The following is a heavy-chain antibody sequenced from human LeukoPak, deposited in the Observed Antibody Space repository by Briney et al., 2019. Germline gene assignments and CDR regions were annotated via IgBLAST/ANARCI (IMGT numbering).Heavy chain of an antibody. J-gene: IGHJ6*02. CDR3: ARDSHKCSGGSCYHMHKVVSYYYGMDV. D-gene: IGHD2-15*01. Sequence: ASVKVSCKASGGTFSSYAISWVRQAPGQGLEWMGGIIPIFGTANYAQKFQGRVTITADESTSIAYMELSSLRSEDTAVYYCARDSHKCSGGSCYHMHKVVSYYYGMDVWGQETMVTVSS. V-gene: IGHV1-69*13. CDR1: GGTFSSYA. CDR2: IIPIFGTA.